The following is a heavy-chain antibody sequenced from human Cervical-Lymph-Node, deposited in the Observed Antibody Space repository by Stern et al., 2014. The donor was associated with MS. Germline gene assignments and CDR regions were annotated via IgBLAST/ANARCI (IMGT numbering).Heavy chain of an antibody. Sequence: QVQLVQSGAEVKEPGASVKVSCDASGYTFNTYGISWVRQAPGQGLEWMGWISGYNGNTIYAQKFQDRATLTADTYTDTAYLELTSLTSDDTAVYFCARWGVHWGPVTMYYYGMDVWGQGTTVTVSS. D-gene: IGHD3-16*01. V-gene: IGHV1-18*01. CDR2: ISGYNGNT. CDR1: GYTFNTYG. CDR3: ARWGVHWGPVTMYYYGMDV. J-gene: IGHJ6*01.